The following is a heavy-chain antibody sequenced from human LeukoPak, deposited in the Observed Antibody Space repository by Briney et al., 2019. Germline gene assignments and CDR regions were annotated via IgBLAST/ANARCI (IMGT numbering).Heavy chain of an antibody. J-gene: IGHJ5*02. CDR3: ARDSAYSSSSYFDP. V-gene: IGHV4-59*01. Sequence: PSETLSLTCTVSGGSINIYYWSWVRQPPRKGLEWVGYIYYSGSTNYHPSLKSRVTISVDTSKNQFSPKLNSVTAADTAVYYCARDSAYSSSSYFDPWGQGTLVTVSS. D-gene: IGHD6-6*01. CDR1: GGSINIYY. CDR2: IYYSGST.